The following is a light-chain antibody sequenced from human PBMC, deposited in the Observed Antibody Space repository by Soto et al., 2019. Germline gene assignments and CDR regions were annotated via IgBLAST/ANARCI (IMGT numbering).Light chain of an antibody. CDR2: AAS. CDR3: QNYNSALSIT. V-gene: IGKV1-27*01. Sequence: DIQMTQSPSSLSASVGDRVTITCRASQGIRNYLAWYQQKPGKVPKLLIYAASTLQSGVPSRFSGSGSGTEFSLTISSLQPEDVTTYYWQNYNSALSITFGQGTRLDIK. CDR1: QGIRNY. J-gene: IGKJ5*01.